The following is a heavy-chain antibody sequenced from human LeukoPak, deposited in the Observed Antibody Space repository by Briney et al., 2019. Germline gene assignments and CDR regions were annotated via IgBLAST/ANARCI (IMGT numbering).Heavy chain of an antibody. Sequence: PSETLSLTCTVSGVSISSYYWSWIRQPPGKGLEWIGEINHSGSTNYNPSLKSRVTISVDTSKNQFSLKLSSVTAADTAVYYCARVSFKATAYWGQGTLVTVSS. D-gene: IGHD2-21*02. CDR2: INHSGST. V-gene: IGHV4-34*01. CDR1: GVSISSYY. CDR3: ARVSFKATAY. J-gene: IGHJ4*02.